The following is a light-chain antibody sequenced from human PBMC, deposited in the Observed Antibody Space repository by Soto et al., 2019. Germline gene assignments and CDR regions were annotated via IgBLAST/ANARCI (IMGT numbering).Light chain of an antibody. CDR2: DNN. CDR1: SSNIGNNY. V-gene: IGLV1-51*01. Sequence: QSVLTQPPSVSAAPGQMVTISCSGSSSNIGNNYISWYRQFPGTAPKLLIYDNNKRPSGIPDRFSGSKSGTSATLGITGLQTGAEADYYCGTWDSSLSAEIFGGGTKLTVL. CDR3: GTWDSSLSAEI. J-gene: IGLJ2*01.